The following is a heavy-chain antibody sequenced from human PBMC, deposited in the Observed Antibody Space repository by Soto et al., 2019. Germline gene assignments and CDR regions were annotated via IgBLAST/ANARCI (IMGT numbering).Heavy chain of an antibody. J-gene: IGHJ6*02. CDR1: GFTFSSYS. CDR2: ISSSSSYI. V-gene: IGHV3-21*01. Sequence: PGGSLRLSCAASGFTFSSYSMNWVRQAPGKGLEWVSSISSSSSYIYYADSVKGRFTISRDNAKNSLYLQMNSLRAEDTAVYYCARDNVLAAAGIPLHYYYYYGMDVWGQGTTVTVSS. D-gene: IGHD6-13*01. CDR3: ARDNVLAAAGIPLHYYYYYGMDV.